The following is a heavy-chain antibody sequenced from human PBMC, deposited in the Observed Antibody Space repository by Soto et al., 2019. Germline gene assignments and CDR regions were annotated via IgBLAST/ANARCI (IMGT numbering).Heavy chain of an antibody. CDR3: ARGLHSSSWYPGHY. Sequence: GASVKVSCTASGYTFTSYGISWVRQAPGQGLEWMGWISAYNGNTNYAQKLQGRVTMTTDTSTSTAYMELRSLRSDDTAVYYCARGLHSSSWYPGHYWGQGTLVTVSS. D-gene: IGHD6-13*01. V-gene: IGHV1-18*01. J-gene: IGHJ4*02. CDR1: GYTFTSYG. CDR2: ISAYNGNT.